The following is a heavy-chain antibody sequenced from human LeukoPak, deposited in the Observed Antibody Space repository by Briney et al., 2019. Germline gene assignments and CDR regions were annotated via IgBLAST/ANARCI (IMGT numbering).Heavy chain of an antibody. CDR2: IYYSGST. CDR1: GGSISSSSYY. CDR3: ARVDSSSWYYLDY. J-gene: IGHJ4*02. Sequence: SETLSLTCTVSGGSISSSSYYWGWIRQPPGKGLEWIGSIYYSGSTYYNPSLKSRVTISVDTSKNQFSLKLGSVTAADTAVYYCARVDSSSWYYLDYWGQGTLVTVSS. D-gene: IGHD6-13*01. V-gene: IGHV4-39*01.